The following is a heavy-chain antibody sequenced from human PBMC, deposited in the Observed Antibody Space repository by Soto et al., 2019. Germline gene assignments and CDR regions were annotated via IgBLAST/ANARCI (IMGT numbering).Heavy chain of an antibody. CDR2: IHYSGSV. CDR1: GGSISSDHYR. CDR3: VREDDGGDRDYYGLDV. Sequence: QVQLQESGPGLVRPSQTLTLTCNVSGGSISSDHYRWTWIRQPPGKGLEWIGYIHYSGSVHYNPSLQSRVTMSVDTSKNLFSLKLSSVTAADTAVYFCVREDDGGDRDYYGLDVWGQGTTVTVSS. D-gene: IGHD2-21*02. V-gene: IGHV4-30-4*01. J-gene: IGHJ6*02.